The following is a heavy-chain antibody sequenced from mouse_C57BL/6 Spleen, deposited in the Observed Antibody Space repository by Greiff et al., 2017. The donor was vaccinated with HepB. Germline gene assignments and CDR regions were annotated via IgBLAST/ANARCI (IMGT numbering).Heavy chain of an antibody. Sequence: QVTLKVSGPGILQPSQTLSLTCSFSGFSLSTFGMGVGWLRQPSGKGLEWLAHIWWDDDKYYIPALKSRLTISKDTSKNQVFLKNANVVTADTAAYYCARIEDQLCYFDYWGQGTTLTVSS. CDR3: ARIEDQLCYFDY. CDR2: IWWDDDK. CDR1: GFSLSTFGMG. J-gene: IGHJ2*01. V-gene: IGHV8-8*01. D-gene: IGHD4-1*02.